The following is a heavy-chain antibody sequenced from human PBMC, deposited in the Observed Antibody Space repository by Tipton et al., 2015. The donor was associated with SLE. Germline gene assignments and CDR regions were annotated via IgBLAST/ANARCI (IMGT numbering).Heavy chain of an antibody. Sequence: TLSLTCAVYGGSFSGYYWSWIRQPPGKGLDWIGTILDGGYTYYNPSLKSRVTISVDTSKNKFSLRLTSVTAADTAVYYCARQSRLRGTIDFDAWSQGTLVTVSS. CDR3: ARQSRLRGTIDFDA. J-gene: IGHJ4*02. V-gene: IGHV4-34*12. CDR2: ILDGGYT. CDR1: GGSFSGYY. D-gene: IGHD3-10*01.